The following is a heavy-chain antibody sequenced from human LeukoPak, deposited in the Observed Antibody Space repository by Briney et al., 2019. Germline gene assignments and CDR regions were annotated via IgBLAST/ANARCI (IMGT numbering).Heavy chain of an antibody. D-gene: IGHD3-9*01. Sequence: GGSLRLSCAASGFTFRNYSMNWVSQAPGKGLEWVSYISSSSSTIYYADSVKGRFTISRDNAKNSLLLQMNSLRAEDTAVYYCARDSGYNDILTGYNYWGQGTLVTVSS. CDR1: GFTFRNYS. CDR2: ISSSSSTI. J-gene: IGHJ4*02. CDR3: ARDSGYNDILTGYNY. V-gene: IGHV3-48*01.